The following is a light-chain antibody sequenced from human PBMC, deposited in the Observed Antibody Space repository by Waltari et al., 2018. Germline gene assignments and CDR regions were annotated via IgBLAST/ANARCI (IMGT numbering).Light chain of an antibody. J-gene: IGKJ2*01. V-gene: IGKV3-20*01. CDR2: GAS. CDR1: QRLSKRS. Sequence: LTQSPGTRSLSPGETAPLSCMTSQRLSKRSLAWYQQKHDPAPTLLIYGASSRAAGIPDRFSGSGSGKDFTLTITRLEREDSAVYYCQQYGSSILYTFGQGTKLEIK. CDR3: QQYGSSILYT.